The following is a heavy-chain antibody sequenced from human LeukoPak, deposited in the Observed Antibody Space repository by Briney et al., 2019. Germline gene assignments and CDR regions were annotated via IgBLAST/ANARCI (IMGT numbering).Heavy chain of an antibody. V-gene: IGHV3-9*01. J-gene: IGHJ1*01. CDR2: ISWSSGII. Sequence: GGSLRLSCAASGFIFDDHGMHWARQAPGKGLEWVSGISWSSGIIGYADSVKGRFTISRDNAKNSLDLQMESLRAEDTAVYYCARDPRYCSSTSCYNGYFQHWGQGTLVTVSS. CDR3: ARDPRYCSSTSCYNGYFQH. CDR1: GFIFDDHG. D-gene: IGHD2-2*02.